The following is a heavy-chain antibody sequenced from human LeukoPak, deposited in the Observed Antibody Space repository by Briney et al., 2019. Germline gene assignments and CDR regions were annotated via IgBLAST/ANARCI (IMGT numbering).Heavy chain of an antibody. CDR3: ARAYDITSSFDY. V-gene: IGHV3-21*01. Sequence: PGGSLRLSCAASGFSFSTYHMNWVRQAPGKGLEWVSSISPGSTYTYYADSVKGRFTISRDNARNSLFLQMNSLRAEDTAIYYCARAYDITSSFDYWGQGTVDTVSS. J-gene: IGHJ4*02. D-gene: IGHD3-22*01. CDR2: ISPGSTYT. CDR1: GFSFSTYH.